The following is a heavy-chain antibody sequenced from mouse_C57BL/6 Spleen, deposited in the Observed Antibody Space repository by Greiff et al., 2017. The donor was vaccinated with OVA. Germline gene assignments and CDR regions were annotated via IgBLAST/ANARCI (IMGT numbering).Heavy chain of an antibody. Sequence: VMLVESGAELARPGASVKLSCKASGYTFTSYGISWVKQRTGQGLEWIGEIYPRSGNTYYNEKFKGKATLTADKSSSTAYMELRSLTSEDSAVYFGARRGDYDYEGYYFDYWGQGTTLTVSS. D-gene: IGHD2-4*01. CDR2: IYPRSGNT. CDR3: ARRGDYDYEGYYFDY. J-gene: IGHJ2*01. CDR1: GYTFTSYG. V-gene: IGHV1-81*01.